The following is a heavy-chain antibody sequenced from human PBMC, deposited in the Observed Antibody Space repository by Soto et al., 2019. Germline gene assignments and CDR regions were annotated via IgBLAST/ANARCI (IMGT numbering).Heavy chain of an antibody. CDR2: IYYSGST. V-gene: IGHV4-31*03. CDR1: GGSISSGGYY. D-gene: IGHD3-9*01. J-gene: IGHJ5*02. CDR3: AGVQRRGILTGVDWFDP. Sequence: QVQLQESGPGLVKPSQTLSLTCTVSGGSISSGGYYWSWIRQHPGKGLEWIGYIYYSGSTYYNPSLKSRVTISVDTSKNQFSRKLSSVTAADTAVYYCAGVQRRGILTGVDWFDPWGQGTLVTVSS.